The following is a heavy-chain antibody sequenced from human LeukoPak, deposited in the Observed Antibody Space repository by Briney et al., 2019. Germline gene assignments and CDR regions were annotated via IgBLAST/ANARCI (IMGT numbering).Heavy chain of an antibody. D-gene: IGHD3-16*01. Sequence: GGSLRLSCAASGFTFSSYSMNWVRQAPGKGLEWVSAISASGSNKYYADSVKGRFTISRDNFQDTLYLQMSSLRAEDTAVYFCAKEGGSGAPFDYWGQGTLVTVSS. CDR3: AKEGGSGAPFDY. CDR2: ISASGSNK. CDR1: GFTFSSYS. J-gene: IGHJ4*02. V-gene: IGHV3-23*01.